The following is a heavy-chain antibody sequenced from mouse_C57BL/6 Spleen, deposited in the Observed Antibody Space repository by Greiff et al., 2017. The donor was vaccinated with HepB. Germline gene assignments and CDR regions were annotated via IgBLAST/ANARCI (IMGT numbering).Heavy chain of an antibody. J-gene: IGHJ2*01. CDR1: GYTFTSYW. V-gene: IGHV1-69*01. CDR2: IDPSDSYT. Sequence: QVQLQQPGAELVMPGASVKLSCKASGYTFTSYWMHWVKQRPGQGLEWIGEIDPSDSYTNYNQKFKGKSTLTVDKSSSTAYMQLSSLTSGDSAVYYCARGATVVATDYWGQGTTLTVSS. D-gene: IGHD1-1*01. CDR3: ARGATVVATDY.